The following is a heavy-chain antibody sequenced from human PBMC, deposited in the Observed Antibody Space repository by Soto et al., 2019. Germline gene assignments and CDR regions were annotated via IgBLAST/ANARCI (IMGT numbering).Heavy chain of an antibody. J-gene: IGHJ4*02. CDR2: IYYLGRT. D-gene: IGHD6-6*01. CDR1: SISTYY. V-gene: IGHV4-59*12. Sequence: PSETLSLTCSVDSISTYYWNWIRQSPGKGLEWIGYIYYLGRTNYNPSLRSRVTMSIDTSKNQFSLKLSSVTAADTAVYYCTRDRPGPQHYFDYWGQGNMVTVSS. CDR3: TRDRPGPQHYFDY.